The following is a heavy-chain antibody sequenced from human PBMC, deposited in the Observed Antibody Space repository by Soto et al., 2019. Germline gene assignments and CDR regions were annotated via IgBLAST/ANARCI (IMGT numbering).Heavy chain of an antibody. J-gene: IGHJ6*03. CDR2: IYYSGST. V-gene: IGHV4-31*03. CDR3: ARERPAYYYMDV. CDR1: GGSISSGGYY. Sequence: SETLSLTCTVSGGSISSGGYYWSWIRQHPGKGLEWIGYIYYSGSTYYNPSLKSRVTISVDTSKNQFSLKLSSVTAADTAVYYCARERPAYYYMDVWGKGTTVTVSS.